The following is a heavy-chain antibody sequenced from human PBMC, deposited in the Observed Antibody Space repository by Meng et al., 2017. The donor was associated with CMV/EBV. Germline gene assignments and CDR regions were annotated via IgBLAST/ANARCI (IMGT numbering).Heavy chain of an antibody. J-gene: IGHJ4*02. V-gene: IGHV1-2*02. D-gene: IGHD4-17*01. Sequence: SCKASGSTFTGYYMHWVRQAPGQGLEWMGWINPNSGGTNYAQKFQGRVTMTRDTSISTAYMELSRLRSDDTAVYYCARDGATVTTYGYWGQGTLVTVSS. CDR2: INPNSGGT. CDR1: GSTFTGYY. CDR3: ARDGATVTTYGY.